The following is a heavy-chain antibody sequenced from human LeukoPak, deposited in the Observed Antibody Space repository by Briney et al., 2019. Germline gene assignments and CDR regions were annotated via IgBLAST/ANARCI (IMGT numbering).Heavy chain of an antibody. CDR3: ARVGTDYGDYNDY. V-gene: IGHV1-69*13. J-gene: IGHJ4*02. D-gene: IGHD4-17*01. Sequence: ASVKVSCKASGGTFSSYAISWVRQAPGQGLEWMGGIIPIFGTANYAQKFQGRVTITADESTSTAYMELSSLRSEDTAVYYCARVGTDYGDYNDYWGQGTLVTVSS. CDR1: GGTFSSYA. CDR2: IIPIFGTA.